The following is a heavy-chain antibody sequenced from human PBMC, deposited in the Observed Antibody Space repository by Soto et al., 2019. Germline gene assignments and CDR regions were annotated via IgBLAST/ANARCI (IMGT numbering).Heavy chain of an antibody. Sequence: GGSLRLSCAASGFTFDDYAMHWVRQAPGKGLEWVSGISWNSGSIGYADSVKGRFTISRDNAKNSLYQQMNSLRAEDTALYYCAKYISAARDVFDIWGQGTMVTVSS. CDR1: GFTFDDYA. CDR2: ISWNSGSI. CDR3: AKYISAARDVFDI. V-gene: IGHV3-9*01. J-gene: IGHJ3*02. D-gene: IGHD6-6*01.